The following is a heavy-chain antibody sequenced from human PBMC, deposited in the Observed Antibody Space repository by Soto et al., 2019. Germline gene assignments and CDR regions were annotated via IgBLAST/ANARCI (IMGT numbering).Heavy chain of an antibody. Sequence: SETLSLTCTVSGGSISSGGYYWSWIRQHPGKGLEWIGYIYYSGSTYYNPSLKSRVTISVDTSKNQFSLKLSSVTAADTAVYYCAREQLWLGYFDYWGQGTLVTVYS. CDR2: IYYSGST. CDR3: AREQLWLGYFDY. J-gene: IGHJ4*02. V-gene: IGHV4-31*03. CDR1: GGSISSGGYY. D-gene: IGHD5-18*01.